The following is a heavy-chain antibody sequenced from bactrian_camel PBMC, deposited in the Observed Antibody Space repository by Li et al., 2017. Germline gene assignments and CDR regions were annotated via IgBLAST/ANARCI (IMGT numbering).Heavy chain of an antibody. Sequence: QVQLVESGGGSVQAGGSLRLSCATSGDTYSTYCLGWFRQAPGKERERVAAIYTGGGSTYYADSVKGRFTISRDNAKSTLYLQMNSLQPEDTAIYYCVSDRWRANTQSGGACGSTTVRDPLQGNYWGQGTQVTVS. D-gene: IGHD2*01. CDR1: GDTYSTYC. J-gene: IGHJ4*01. CDR2: IYTGGGST. CDR3: VSDRWRANTQSGGACGSTTVRDPLQGNY. V-gene: IGHV3S28*01.